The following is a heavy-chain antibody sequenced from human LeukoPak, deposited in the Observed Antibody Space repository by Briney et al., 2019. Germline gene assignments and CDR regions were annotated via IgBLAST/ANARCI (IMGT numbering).Heavy chain of an antibody. CDR3: ARQAYGSHFDAFDI. CDR2: IYPDDSEN. CDR1: GYRFTTDY. D-gene: IGHD3-22*01. J-gene: IGHJ3*02. Sequence: GESLKISCKASGYRFTTDYIGWVRQPPGKGLEWMGRIYPDDSENNYRPSFQGQVSMSVDKSITTAYLQWSSLKASDTAIYYCARQAYGSHFDAFDIWGQGTMVTVSS. V-gene: IGHV5-51*01.